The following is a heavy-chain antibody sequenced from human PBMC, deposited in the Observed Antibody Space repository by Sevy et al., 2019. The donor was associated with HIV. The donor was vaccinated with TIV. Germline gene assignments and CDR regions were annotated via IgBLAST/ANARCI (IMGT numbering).Heavy chain of an antibody. CDR1: GFTFSSQW. J-gene: IGHJ3*02. Sequence: GGSLRLSCAASGFTFSSQWMHWVRQGPGKGLVWVSRINSDGSSTSYADSVKGRFTISRDNAKNTLYRQMNSLRAEDTAVYYCAREPGYYDYIRQSYRYDAFDIWGQGTMVTVSS. V-gene: IGHV3-74*01. CDR3: AREPGYYDYIRQSYRYDAFDI. D-gene: IGHD3-16*02. CDR2: INSDGSST.